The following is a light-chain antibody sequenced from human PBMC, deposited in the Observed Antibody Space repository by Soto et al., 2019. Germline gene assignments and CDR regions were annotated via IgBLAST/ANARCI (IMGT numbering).Light chain of an antibody. CDR1: QNVRTY. Sequence: EIVLTQSPATLSLSPGERATLSCRASQNVRTYLAWYQQKPGQAPRLLIYDASNRATGIPARFTGSGSGTDFTLTISSLEPEDFAVYYCQRPSYPFTFGPGTKVDIK. J-gene: IGKJ3*01. CDR3: QRPSYPFT. CDR2: DAS. V-gene: IGKV3-11*01.